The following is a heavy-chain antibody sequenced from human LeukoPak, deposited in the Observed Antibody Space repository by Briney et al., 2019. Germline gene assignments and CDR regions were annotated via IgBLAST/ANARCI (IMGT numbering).Heavy chain of an antibody. CDR3: AHRYCTTTSCYPYFYYYMDV. V-gene: IGHV2-5*02. Sequence: SGPTLVNPTQTLTLTCTFSGFSLSTSGVGVGWIRQPPGKALEWLALIYWDDDKRYSPSLKSRLTITQATSKNQVVLTMTNMDPVDTATYYCAHRYCTTTSCYPYFYYYMDVWGKGTTVTVSS. D-gene: IGHD2-2*01. J-gene: IGHJ6*03. CDR2: IYWDDDK. CDR1: GFSLSTSGVG.